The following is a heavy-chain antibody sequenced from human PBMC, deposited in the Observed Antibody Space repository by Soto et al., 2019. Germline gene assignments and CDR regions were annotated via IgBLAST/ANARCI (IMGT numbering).Heavy chain of an antibody. J-gene: IGHJ4*02. CDR3: TRVGYSSGYGF. CDR2: INSDGSST. D-gene: IGHD5-18*01. Sequence: EVHLVESGGGLVQPGGSPRLSCAASGFTFSTYWMHWVRQAPGKGLVWVSRINSDGSSTSYADSVKGRFTISRDNAKNTLYLQMNSLRAEDTAVYYCTRVGYSSGYGFWGQGTLVTVSS. V-gene: IGHV3-74*01. CDR1: GFTFSTYW.